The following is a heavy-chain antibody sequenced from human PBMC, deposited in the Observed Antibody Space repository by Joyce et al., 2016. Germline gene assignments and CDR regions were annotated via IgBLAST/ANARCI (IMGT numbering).Heavy chain of an antibody. V-gene: IGHV3-30*03. Sequence: QGQLVESGGGVVQPGRSLRLSCAASGFTFSNYGMHWVRQAPGKGLELVAVISYDGSNKHYGDSVKGRFTISRDNSKNTLYLQMNSLRTEDTAVYFCAGGILTGYIDYWGQGTLVSVSS. CDR1: GFTFSNYG. CDR2: ISYDGSNK. CDR3: AGGILTGYIDY. J-gene: IGHJ4*02. D-gene: IGHD3-9*01.